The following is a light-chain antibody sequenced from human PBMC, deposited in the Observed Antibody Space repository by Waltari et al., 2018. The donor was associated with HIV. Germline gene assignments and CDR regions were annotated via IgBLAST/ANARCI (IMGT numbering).Light chain of an antibody. V-gene: IGLV1-44*01. CDR3: AAWDDSLNGVV. J-gene: IGLJ2*01. CDR2: SNN. CDR1: SSNIGSNT. Sequence: GQRVTISCSGSSSNIGSNTVNWYQQLPGTAPKLLIYSNNQRPSGVPDQFSGSKSGTSASLAISGLQSEDEADYYCAAWDDSLNGVVFGGGTKLTVL.